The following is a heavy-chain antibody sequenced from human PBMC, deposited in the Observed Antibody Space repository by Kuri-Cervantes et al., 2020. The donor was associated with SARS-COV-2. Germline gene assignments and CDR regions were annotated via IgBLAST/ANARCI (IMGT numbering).Heavy chain of an antibody. D-gene: IGHD2-2*02. CDR3: ARDPHIRLSDAFDI. CDR2: ISYTGSP. CDR1: GGFSSNYY. V-gene: IGHV4-59*12. Sequence: GSLRLSCTVSGGFSSNYYWSWIRQSPGKRLEWIGYISYTGSPNYNPSLKSRVTISIDTSKNQFSLQLSSVTAADTAVYYCARDPHIRLSDAFDIWGQGTMVTVSS. J-gene: IGHJ3*02.